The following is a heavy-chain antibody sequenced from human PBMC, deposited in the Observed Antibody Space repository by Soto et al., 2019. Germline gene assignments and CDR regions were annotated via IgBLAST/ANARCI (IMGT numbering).Heavy chain of an antibody. D-gene: IGHD5-18*01. CDR2: ITYNGDNT. Sequence: PGGSLRLSCAASGFTFSAYAMTWVRQAPGKGLDWVSVITYNGDNTYYADSVKDRFTISRDNSKDTVHLQMNSLRAEDTAVYYCARYIRGPTVFYFDFWGPGVLVTVSS. J-gene: IGHJ4*02. CDR3: ARYIRGPTVFYFDF. CDR1: GFTFSAYA. V-gene: IGHV3-23*01.